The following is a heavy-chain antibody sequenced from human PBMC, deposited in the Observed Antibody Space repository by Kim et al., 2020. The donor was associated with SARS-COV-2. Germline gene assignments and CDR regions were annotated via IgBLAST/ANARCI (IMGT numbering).Heavy chain of an antibody. J-gene: IGHJ6*03. CDR3: AKDGVTTYNYMDV. D-gene: IGHD4-4*01. V-gene: IGHV3-9*01. Sequence: GGSLRLSCAASGFNIGDYAMHWVRQAPGKGLEWVSGISWNSGNIDYADSVKVRFTISRDNVQNSLYLQMNSLTPEDTALYYCAKDGVTTYNYMDVWGSGATVTVSS. CDR1: GFNIGDYA. CDR2: ISWNSGNI.